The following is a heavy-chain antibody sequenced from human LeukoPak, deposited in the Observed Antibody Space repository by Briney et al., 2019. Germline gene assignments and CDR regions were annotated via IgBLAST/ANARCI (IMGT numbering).Heavy chain of an antibody. CDR2: INPNSGGT. CDR3: AREPPSGSYLLN. J-gene: IGHJ4*02. D-gene: IGHD1-26*01. CDR1: GYTFTGYY. V-gene: IGHV1-2*02. Sequence: ASVKVSCKASGYTFTGYYMHWVRQAPGQGLEWMGWINPNSGGTNYAQKFQGRVTMTRDTSISTAYMELSRLRSDDTAVYYCAREPPSGSYLLNWGQGTLVTVSS.